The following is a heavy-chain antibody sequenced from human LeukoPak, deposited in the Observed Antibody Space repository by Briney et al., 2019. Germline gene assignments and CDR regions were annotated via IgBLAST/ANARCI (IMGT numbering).Heavy chain of an antibody. D-gene: IGHD6-13*01. J-gene: IGHJ4*02. CDR1: GGSFSGYY. Sequence: SETLSLTCAVYGGSFSGYYWSWIRQPPGKGLEWIGEINHSGSTNYNPSLKSRVAISVDTSKNQFSLKLSSVTAADTAVYYCVRQPPAVGTVYWGQGTLVTVSS. CDR2: INHSGST. CDR3: VRQPPAVGTVY. V-gene: IGHV4-34*01.